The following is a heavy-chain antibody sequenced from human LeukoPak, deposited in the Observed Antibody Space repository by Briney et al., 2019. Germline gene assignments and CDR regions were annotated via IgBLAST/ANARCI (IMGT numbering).Heavy chain of an antibody. J-gene: IGHJ3*02. CDR2: IYSGGST. Sequence: GGSLRLSCAASGFTVSSNSMTWVRQAPGKGLEWVSIIYSGGSTYYADSVKGRFTISRDNSKNILYLQMNSLRAEDTAVYYCARERGTFDIWGQGTLVTVSS. CDR1: GFTVSSNS. D-gene: IGHD6-13*01. CDR3: ARERGTFDI. V-gene: IGHV3-53*01.